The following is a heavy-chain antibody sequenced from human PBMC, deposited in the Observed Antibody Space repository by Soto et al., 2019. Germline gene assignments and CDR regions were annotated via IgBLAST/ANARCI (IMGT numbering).Heavy chain of an antibody. Sequence: GPLRLSCAGSGFTFSVYNINWVRQAPGKGLEWVSSISAGSLFIYQPDSMKGRFTISRDDARNSVYLQMNSLTAEDTAVYYCARSPGVGVRGAYWGQGTLVTVSS. V-gene: IGHV3-21*01. D-gene: IGHD3-16*01. J-gene: IGHJ4*02. CDR2: ISAGSLFI. CDR1: GFTFSVYN. CDR3: ARSPGVGVRGAY.